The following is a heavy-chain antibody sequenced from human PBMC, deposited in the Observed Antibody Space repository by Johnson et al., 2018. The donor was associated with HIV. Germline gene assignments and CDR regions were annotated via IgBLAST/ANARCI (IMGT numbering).Heavy chain of an antibody. D-gene: IGHD4-17*01. CDR3: ARHAGGDFTYGLFQH. CDR2: IKQDGSEK. J-gene: IGHJ1*01. V-gene: IGHV3-7*02. CDR1: AFTFSRCG. Sequence: VQLVESGGGVVQSGGSLRLSCAASAFTFSRCGMHWVRQAPGKGLEWVANIKQDGSEKYYVDSVKGRFTIFRDNAKNSLYIQMSGLREEDTALYYCARHAGGDFTYGLFQHWGRGTLVTVSS.